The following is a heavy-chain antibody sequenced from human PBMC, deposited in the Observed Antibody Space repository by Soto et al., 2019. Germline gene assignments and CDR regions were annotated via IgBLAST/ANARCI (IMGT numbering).Heavy chain of an antibody. Sequence: SETLSLTCTVSGGSVNSGNYYWSCIRQPPGKRLEWIGFIYYSGSTNYNPSLKSRVTMSVDTSKNQFSLKLSSVTAADTAVYYCARIPIPWATTQPYLFASWGRGTLVTVSS. CDR3: ARIPIPWATTQPYLFAS. V-gene: IGHV4-61*01. CDR2: IYYSGST. D-gene: IGHD5-12*01. CDR1: GGSVNSGNYY. J-gene: IGHJ5*02.